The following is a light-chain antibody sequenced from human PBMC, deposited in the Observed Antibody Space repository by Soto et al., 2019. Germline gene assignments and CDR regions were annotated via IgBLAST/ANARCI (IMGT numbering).Light chain of an antibody. CDR2: GAS. CDR1: QGVTTAY. CDR3: QQYGGSPLFT. J-gene: IGKJ3*01. V-gene: IGKV3-20*01. Sequence: EIVLTQSPGTLSLSPGERATLSCRASQGVTTAYLAWHQHKPGQAPRLLIYGASYRAAGIPDRFSGSGSGTDFTLTISRLEPEDFAVYSCQQYGGSPLFTFGPGTRVDFK.